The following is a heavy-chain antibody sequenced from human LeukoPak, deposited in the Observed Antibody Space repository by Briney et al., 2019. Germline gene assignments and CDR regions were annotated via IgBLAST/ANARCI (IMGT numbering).Heavy chain of an antibody. Sequence: PSETLSLTCAVSGVSMGSGGYSWSWVRQPPGKGLEWIGYIYHSGSSYYNPSLKSRVTISVDTSKNQFSLKLSSVTAADTAVYYCARPDYYGSGSSGLVDYWGQGTLVTVSS. D-gene: IGHD3-10*01. CDR3: ARPDYYGSGSSGLVDY. CDR1: GVSMGSGGYS. J-gene: IGHJ4*02. V-gene: IGHV4-30-2*01. CDR2: IYHSGSS.